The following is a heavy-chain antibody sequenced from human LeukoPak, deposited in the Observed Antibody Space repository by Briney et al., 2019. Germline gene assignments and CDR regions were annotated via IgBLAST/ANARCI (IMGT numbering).Heavy chain of an antibody. CDR1: GFTFSSYV. Sequence: GGSLRLSCAASGFTFSSYVMNWVRQAPGKGLEWVSVIRGGGGSTYYADSVKGRFTISRDNAKNSLYLQMNSLRAEDTAVYYCARARAGSYLAFDYWGQGTLVTVSS. D-gene: IGHD1-26*01. V-gene: IGHV3-23*01. CDR2: IRGGGGST. J-gene: IGHJ4*02. CDR3: ARARAGSYLAFDY.